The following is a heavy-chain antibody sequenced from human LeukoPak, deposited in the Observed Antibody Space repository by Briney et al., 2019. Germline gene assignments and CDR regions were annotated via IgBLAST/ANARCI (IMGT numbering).Heavy chain of an antibody. CDR2: IYYSGST. J-gene: IGHJ4*02. CDR1: GGSISSSSYY. V-gene: IGHV4-39*01. D-gene: IGHD3-16*02. Sequence: PSETLSLTCTVSGGSISSSSYYWGWIRQPPGKGLEWIGSIYYSGSTYYNPSLKSRVTISVDTSKNQFSLKLSSVTAADTAVYYCARHQDNYVWGSYRSTSFDYWGQGTLVTVSS. CDR3: ARHQDNYVWGSYRSTSFDY.